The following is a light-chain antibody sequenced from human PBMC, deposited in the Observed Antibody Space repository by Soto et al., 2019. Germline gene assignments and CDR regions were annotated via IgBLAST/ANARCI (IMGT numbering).Light chain of an antibody. CDR3: QQSGSSPRT. CDR2: DAS. J-gene: IGKJ1*01. V-gene: IGKV3-20*01. CDR1: QSVSSSY. Sequence: EIVLTQSPGTLSLSPGERATLSCRASQSVSSSYLAWYQQKPGQPPRLLIYDASSRATGIPDRFSGSGSGTDFSLTNSSMEPEDFAVYYCQQSGSSPRTFGPGTKVEIK.